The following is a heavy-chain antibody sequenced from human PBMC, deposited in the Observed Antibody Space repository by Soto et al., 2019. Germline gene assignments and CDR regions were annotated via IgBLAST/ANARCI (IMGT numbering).Heavy chain of an antibody. J-gene: IGHJ6*02. CDR2: ISSSGSTI. Sequence: GGSLRLSCAASGFTFSSYEMNWVRQAPGKGLEWVSYISSSGSTIYYADSVKGRFTISRDNAKNSLYLQMNSLRAEDTAVYYCARDSSSSPFYYYYGMDVRGQGTTVTVSS. CDR3: ARDSSSSPFYYYYGMDV. CDR1: GFTFSSYE. V-gene: IGHV3-48*03. D-gene: IGHD6-13*01.